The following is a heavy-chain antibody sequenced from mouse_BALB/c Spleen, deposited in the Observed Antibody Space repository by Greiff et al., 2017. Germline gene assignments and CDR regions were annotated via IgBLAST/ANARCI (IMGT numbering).Heavy chain of an antibody. CDR2: INPSNGRT. Sequence: QVQLQQPGAELVKPGASVKLSCKASGYTFTSYWMHWVKQRPGQGLEWIGEINPSNGRTNCNEKFKSKATLTVDKSSSTAYMQLSSLTSEDSAVYYCATYDGYPSFAYWGQGTLVTVSA. CDR1: GYTFTSYW. CDR3: ATYDGYPSFAY. J-gene: IGHJ3*01. V-gene: IGHV1S81*02. D-gene: IGHD2-3*01.